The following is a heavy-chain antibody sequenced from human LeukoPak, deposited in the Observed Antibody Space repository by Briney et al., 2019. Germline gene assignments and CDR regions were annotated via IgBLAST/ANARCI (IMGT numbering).Heavy chain of an antibody. CDR1: GGSISSSSYY. J-gene: IGHJ6*03. V-gene: IGHV4-39*07. CDR2: IYYSGST. Sequence: SETLSLTCTVSGGSISSSSYYWGWIRQPPGKGLEWIGSIYYSGSTYYNPSFKSRVTISVDTSKNQFSLKLSSVTAADTAVYYCARLGATDYYYMDVWGKGTTVTVSS. D-gene: IGHD1-26*01. CDR3: ARLGATDYYYMDV.